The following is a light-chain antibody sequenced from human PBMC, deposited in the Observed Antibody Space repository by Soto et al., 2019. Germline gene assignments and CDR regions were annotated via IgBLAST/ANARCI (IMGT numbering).Light chain of an antibody. CDR3: QQRYNCPIT. Sequence: EMVLTQSPHNHYCFAGATVLFSCRASQSVSGYIGWYQQKPGQAPRLLIYADSNRATGIPARFSGSGSGTDFTLTISSLEPEDFSVYYCQQRYNCPITFGQGPRLEIK. CDR1: QSVSGY. V-gene: IGKV3-11*01. J-gene: IGKJ5*01. CDR2: ADS.